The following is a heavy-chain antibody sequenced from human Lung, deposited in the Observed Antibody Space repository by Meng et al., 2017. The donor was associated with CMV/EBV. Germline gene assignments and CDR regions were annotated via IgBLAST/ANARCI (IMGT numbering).Heavy chain of an antibody. CDR2: IYYSGST. Sequence: SETLSLXXTVSGGSISSSGYYWGWIRQPPGKGLEWIGSIYYSGSTYYNPSLKSRVTISGDTSKNQFSLKLSSVTAADTAVYYCARDHSGVPLRYFDWNYYGMDVWGQGXTVTVSS. CDR3: ARDHSGVPLRYFDWNYYGMDV. D-gene: IGHD3-9*01. V-gene: IGHV4-39*07. J-gene: IGHJ6*02. CDR1: GGSISSSGYY.